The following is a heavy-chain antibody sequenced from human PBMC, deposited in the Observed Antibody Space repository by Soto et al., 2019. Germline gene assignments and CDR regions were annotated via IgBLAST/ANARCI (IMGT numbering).Heavy chain of an antibody. D-gene: IGHD3-3*01. Sequence: EVQLVESGGGLVPPGGSLRLSCAASGFSFRSYWMSWVRQAPGKGLEWVANMKPDGSEKDYVDSVEGRFTISRDNARNSLYLQMNSLRADDTAVYYGARDDGARSVDYWGQGSLVSVFS. CDR3: ARDDGARSVDY. V-gene: IGHV3-7*05. CDR2: MKPDGSEK. CDR1: GFSFRSYW. J-gene: IGHJ4*02.